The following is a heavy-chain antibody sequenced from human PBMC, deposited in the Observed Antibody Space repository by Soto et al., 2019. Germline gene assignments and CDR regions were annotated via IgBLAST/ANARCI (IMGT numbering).Heavy chain of an antibody. V-gene: IGHV3-30-3*01. J-gene: IGHJ4*02. CDR2: ISYDGSNK. CDR3: AKDGWSYPVY. D-gene: IGHD1-26*01. Sequence: PGGSLRLSCAASGFTFSSYAMHWVRQAPGKGLEWVAVISYDGSNKYYADSVKGRFTISRDNSKNTLYLQMNSLRAEDTAVYYCAKDGWSYPVYWGQGTLVTVSS. CDR1: GFTFSSYA.